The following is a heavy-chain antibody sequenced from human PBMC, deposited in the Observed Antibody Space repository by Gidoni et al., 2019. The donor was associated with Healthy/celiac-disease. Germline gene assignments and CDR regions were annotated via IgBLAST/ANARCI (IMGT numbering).Heavy chain of an antibody. V-gene: IGHV4-39*01. CDR1: GGSISSSSYY. CDR2: IDYSGST. D-gene: IGHD3-10*01. CDR3: ARHYRNGMVRGVSWSFDI. Sequence: QLQLQESGPGLVKPSETLSLTCTVSGGSISSSSYYWGWIRQPPGKGLEWIGSIDYSGSTYYNPSLKSRVTISVDTSKNQFSLKLSSVTAADTAVYYCARHYRNGMVRGVSWSFDIWGQGTMVTVSS. J-gene: IGHJ3*02.